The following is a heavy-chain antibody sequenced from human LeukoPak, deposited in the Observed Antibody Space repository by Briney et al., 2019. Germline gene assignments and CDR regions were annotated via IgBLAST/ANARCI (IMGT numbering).Heavy chain of an antibody. J-gene: IGHJ4*02. Sequence: SETLSLTCAVYGGSFSGYYWSWIRQPPGKGLEWIGEINHSGSTNYNPSLKSRVTISVDMSKNQFSLKLSSVTAADTAVYYCARGLYDYVWGSYRLHFDYWGQGTLVTVSS. CDR1: GGSFSGYY. V-gene: IGHV4-34*01. D-gene: IGHD3-16*02. CDR2: INHSGST. CDR3: ARGLYDYVWGSYRLHFDY.